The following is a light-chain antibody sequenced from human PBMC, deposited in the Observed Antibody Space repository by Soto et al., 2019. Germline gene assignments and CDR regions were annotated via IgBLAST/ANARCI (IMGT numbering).Light chain of an antibody. J-gene: IGLJ2*01. CDR1: SSDVGTYNF. Sequence: QSALTQPASVSGSPGQSITITCTGTSSDVGTYNFVSWYQQHAGIAPKLMIYEDSKRPSGVSSRFSGSKSGNTASLTISGLQAEDEADYYCCSYATSSIVFGGGTKVTVL. V-gene: IGLV2-23*01. CDR3: CSYATSSIV. CDR2: EDS.